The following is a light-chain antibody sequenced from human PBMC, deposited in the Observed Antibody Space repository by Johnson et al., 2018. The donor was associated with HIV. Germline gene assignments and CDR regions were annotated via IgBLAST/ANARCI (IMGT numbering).Light chain of an antibody. CDR3: GTWDSSLGSYV. CDR2: DNN. J-gene: IGLJ1*01. CDR1: SSNIGNNY. V-gene: IGLV1-51*01. Sequence: QSVLTQPPSVSAAPGQKVTISCSGSSSNIGNNYVSWYQQLPGTAPKLLIYDNNKRPSGIPDRFSGSKSGTSASLGITGLQTGDEADYYCGTWDSSLGSYVFGTETKVTVL.